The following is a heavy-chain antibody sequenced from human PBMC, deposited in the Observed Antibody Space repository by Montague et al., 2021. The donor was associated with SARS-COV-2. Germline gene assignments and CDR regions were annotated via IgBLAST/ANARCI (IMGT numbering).Heavy chain of an antibody. CDR1: GLTFSDYA. V-gene: IGHV3-48*02. D-gene: IGHD3-16*01. CDR2: ISSRSTPT. Sequence: SLILSCAASGLTFSDYAMTWVRQAPVKGLEWVSYISSRSTPTFCXDSVKGRFTISRDNNKSSLFLQMNSLRDEDTAVYYCARDGVREAADYWGQGTLVTVSS. CDR3: ARDGVREAADY. J-gene: IGHJ4*02.